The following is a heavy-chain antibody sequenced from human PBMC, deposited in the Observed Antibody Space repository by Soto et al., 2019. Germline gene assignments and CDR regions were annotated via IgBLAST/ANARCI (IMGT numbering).Heavy chain of an antibody. CDR1: GFSFSTYE. CDR3: APRKYGSFNIGAFDI. J-gene: IGHJ3*02. Sequence: GGSLRLSCAASGFSFSTYEMNWVRQAPGKGLEWVSYISKNGIDIYYADSAKGRFTISRDNANNSLFLQMDSLRPEDTAVYYCAPRKYGSFNIGAFDIWGQGTMVTVSS. D-gene: IGHD1-26*01. CDR2: ISKNGIDI. V-gene: IGHV3-48*03.